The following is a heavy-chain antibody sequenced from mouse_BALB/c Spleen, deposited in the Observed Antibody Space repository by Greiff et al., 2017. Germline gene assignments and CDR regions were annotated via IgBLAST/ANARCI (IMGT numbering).Heavy chain of an antibody. V-gene: IGHV5-6-4*01. D-gene: IGHD2-14*01. J-gene: IGHJ2*01. CDR1: GFTFSSYT. CDR2: ISRGGSYT. CDR3: TREGYGFDY. Sequence: EVQVVESGGGLVKPGGSLKLSCAASGFTFSSYTMSWVRQTPEKRLEWVATISRGGSYTYYPDSVKGRFTISRDNAKNTLYLQMSSLKSEDTAMYYCTREGYGFDYWGQGTTLTVSS.